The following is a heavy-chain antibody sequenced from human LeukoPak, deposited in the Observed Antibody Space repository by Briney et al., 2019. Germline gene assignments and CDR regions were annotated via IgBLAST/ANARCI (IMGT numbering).Heavy chain of an antibody. J-gene: IGHJ4*02. D-gene: IGHD6-13*01. CDR1: GGSISSYY. V-gene: IGHV4-59*01. CDR3: ARAAAGPFDY. CDR2: IYYSGST. Sequence: PSETLSLTCTVSGGSISSYYWSWLRQPPGKGLEWIGYIYYSGSTNYNPSLKSRVTISVDTSKNQFSLKLSSVTAADTAVYYCARAAAGPFDYWGQGTLVTVSS.